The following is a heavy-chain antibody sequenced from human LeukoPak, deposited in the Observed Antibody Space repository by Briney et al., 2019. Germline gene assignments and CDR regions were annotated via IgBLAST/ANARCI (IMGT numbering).Heavy chain of an antibody. J-gene: IGHJ6*03. D-gene: IGHD5-12*01. CDR3: ARGSGAGGYDSRRYYYYYYMDV. CDR2: INHSGST. Sequence: SETLSLTRTVSGGSISSYYWSWIRQPPGKGLEWIGEINHSGSTNYNPSLKSRVTISVDTSKNQFSLKLSSVTAADTAVYYCARGSGAGGYDSRRYYYYYYMDVWGKGTTVTVSS. CDR1: GGSISSYY. V-gene: IGHV4-34*01.